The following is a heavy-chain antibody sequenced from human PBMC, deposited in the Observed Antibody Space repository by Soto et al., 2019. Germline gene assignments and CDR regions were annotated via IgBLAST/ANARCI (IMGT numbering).Heavy chain of an antibody. CDR3: AQRGGNDYWGGFDY. CDR1: GFTFSNYD. D-gene: IGHD7-27*01. CDR2: ISKNGGNK. J-gene: IGHJ4*02. Sequence: EVQLSESGGSLVQPGGSLRLSCAASGFTFSNYDMSWVRQAPGKGLEWVSGISKNGGNKWYADTVKGRFTISRDNSKNTLFLQMISLRPDDTAVYYCAQRGGNDYWGGFDYWGPGTLVTVSS. V-gene: IGHV3-23*01.